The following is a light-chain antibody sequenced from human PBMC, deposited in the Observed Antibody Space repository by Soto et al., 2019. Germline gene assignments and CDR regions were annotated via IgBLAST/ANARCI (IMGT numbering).Light chain of an antibody. CDR1: SSDVGGYNR. V-gene: IGLV2-18*02. CDR3: TSYASGSAYV. CDR2: DVS. Sequence: QSALTQPPSVSGSPGQSVAICCTGTSSDVGGYNRVSWYQQAPGKAPKLLIYDVSNRPSGGSTRFSGSKSGNTASLTISGLQAEDEADYYCTSYASGSAYVFGPGTKVTVL. J-gene: IGLJ1*01.